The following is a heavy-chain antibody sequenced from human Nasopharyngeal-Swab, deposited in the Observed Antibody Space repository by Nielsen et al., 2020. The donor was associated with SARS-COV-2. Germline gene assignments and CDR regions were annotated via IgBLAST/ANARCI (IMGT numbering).Heavy chain of an antibody. Sequence: GESLKISCKGSGYSFTSYWIGWVRQMPGKGLEWMGIIYPGDSDTRYSPSFQGQVTISADKSISTAYLQWSSLKASDTAMYYCARQDGQLGGPPYFQHWGQGTLVTVSS. D-gene: IGHD6-6*01. V-gene: IGHV5-51*01. CDR2: IYPGDSDT. J-gene: IGHJ1*01. CDR3: ARQDGQLGGPPYFQH. CDR1: GYSFTSYW.